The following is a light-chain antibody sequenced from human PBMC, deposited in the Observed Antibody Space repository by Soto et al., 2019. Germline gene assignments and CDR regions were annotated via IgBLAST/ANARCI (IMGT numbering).Light chain of an antibody. V-gene: IGLV1-40*01. CDR2: GNS. CDR1: SSNIGAGYD. CDR3: QSYDSSLSGVV. Sequence: QSVRTQPPSLSGAPGQRVTISCTGSSSNIGAGYDVHWYQQLPGTAPKLLIYGNSNRPSGVPDRFSGSKSGTSASLAITGLQAEDEADYYCQSYDSSLSGVVFGGGTQLTVL. J-gene: IGLJ2*01.